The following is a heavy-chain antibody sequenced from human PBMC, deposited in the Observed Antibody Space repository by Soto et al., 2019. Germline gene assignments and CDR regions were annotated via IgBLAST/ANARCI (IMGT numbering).Heavy chain of an antibody. D-gene: IGHD2-2*01. Sequence: QVQLQESGPGLVKPSQTLSLTCTVSGGSISSGGYYWSWIRQHPGKGLEWIGYIYYSGSTYYNPXXTSXXXISVDTSKHQXXLXLXPVTAADTAVYYCARDPTLYCSSPSCSGSYYYGMDVWGQGTTVTVSS. V-gene: IGHV4-31*03. CDR2: IYYSGST. J-gene: IGHJ6*02. CDR1: GGSISSGGYY. CDR3: ARDPTLYCSSPSCSGSYYYGMDV.